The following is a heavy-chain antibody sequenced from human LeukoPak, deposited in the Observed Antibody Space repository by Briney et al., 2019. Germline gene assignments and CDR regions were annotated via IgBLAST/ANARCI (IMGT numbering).Heavy chain of an antibody. CDR3: ARDLYYFESEGYYASDY. J-gene: IGHJ4*02. V-gene: IGHV3-7*01. Sequence: GGSLRLSCEASGFTFSTYWMSWVRQAPGKGLEWVGNINQDGTEKHYLDSMRGRFTISRDNAKNSLFLRMNSLRAEDTAVYFCARDLYYFESEGYYASDYWGQGTLATVSS. D-gene: IGHD3-22*01. CDR1: GFTFSTYW. CDR2: INQDGTEK.